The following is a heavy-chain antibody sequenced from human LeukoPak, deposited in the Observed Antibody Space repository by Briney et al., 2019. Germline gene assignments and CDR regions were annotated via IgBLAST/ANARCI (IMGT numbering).Heavy chain of an antibody. CDR3: ARDRVTMVRGVSYYYGMDV. V-gene: IGHV4-38-2*02. Sequence: SETLSLTCAVSSYSISSGYYWGWIRQPPGKGLEWIGSIYHSGSTYYNPSLKSRVTISVDTSKNQFSLKLSSVTAADTAVYYCARDRVTMVRGVSYYYGMDVWGKGTTVTVSS. D-gene: IGHD3-10*01. J-gene: IGHJ6*04. CDR1: SYSISSGYY. CDR2: IYHSGST.